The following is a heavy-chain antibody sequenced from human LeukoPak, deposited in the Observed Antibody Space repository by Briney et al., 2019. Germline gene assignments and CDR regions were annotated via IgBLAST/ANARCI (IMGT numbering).Heavy chain of an antibody. Sequence: SETLSLTCIVSGGSISATNYHWGWVRQPPGKGLEWIGTINYSGDTQYNPSLRSRLTMSVDTSKNQLSLKLTSVTAADTAVYYCERMSRGWYWGGPGFDNWGQGTLVTVSS. CDR1: GGSISATNYH. D-gene: IGHD2-21*01. CDR2: INYSGDT. CDR3: ERMSRGWYWGGPGFDN. V-gene: IGHV4-39*01. J-gene: IGHJ4*02.